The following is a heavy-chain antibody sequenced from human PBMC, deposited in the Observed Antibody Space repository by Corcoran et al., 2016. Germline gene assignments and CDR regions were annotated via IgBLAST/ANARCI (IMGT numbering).Heavy chain of an antibody. CDR3: ARDRGYYYDSSGYLYYYYYGMDV. Sequence: EVQLVESGGGLVKPGGSLRLSCAASGFTFSSYSMNWVRQAPGKGLEWVSSISSSSSYIYYADSVKGRFTISRDNAKNSLYLKMNSLRAEETAVYYCARDRGYYYDSSGYLYYYYYGMDVWGQGTTVTVSS. V-gene: IGHV3-21*01. J-gene: IGHJ6*02. D-gene: IGHD3-22*01. CDR2: ISSSSSYI. CDR1: GFTFSSYS.